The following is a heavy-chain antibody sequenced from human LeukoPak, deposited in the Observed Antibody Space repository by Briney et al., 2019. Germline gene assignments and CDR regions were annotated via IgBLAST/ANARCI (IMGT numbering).Heavy chain of an antibody. CDR3: ARYPSVAATGWGRWFDH. CDR2: ISSSSSTI. D-gene: IGHD6-13*01. Sequence: GGSLRLSCAASGFTFSSFDMNWVRHTPGKGLEWISYISSSSSTIYYADSVKGRFTISRDNAKSSLYLQMNSLRDEDTAVYYCARYPSVAATGWGRWFDHWGQGTLVTVSS. CDR1: GFTFSSFD. J-gene: IGHJ5*02. V-gene: IGHV3-48*02.